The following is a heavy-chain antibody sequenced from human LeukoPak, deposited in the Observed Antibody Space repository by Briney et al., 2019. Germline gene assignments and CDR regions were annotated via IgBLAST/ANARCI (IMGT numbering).Heavy chain of an antibody. J-gene: IGHJ5*02. Sequence: GESLRLSCAASGFTFNRYWIHWVRQAPGKGLEWVSRINPDESTTTYADSVKGRFTISRDNAKNTVYLQMNSLRAEDTAVYYCARVLSGSWDWFDPWGQGTLVTVSS. CDR2: INPDESTT. CDR3: ARVLSGSWDWFDP. CDR1: GFTFNRYW. D-gene: IGHD3-22*01. V-gene: IGHV3-74*01.